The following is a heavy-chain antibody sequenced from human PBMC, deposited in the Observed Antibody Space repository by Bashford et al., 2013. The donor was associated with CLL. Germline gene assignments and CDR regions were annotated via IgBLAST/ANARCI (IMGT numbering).Heavy chain of an antibody. CDR2: INHSGST. D-gene: IGHD3-22*01. V-gene: IGHV4-34*01. CDR1: GGSFSGYY. Sequence: SETLSLTCAVYGGSFSGYYWSWIRQPPGKGLEWIGEINHSGSTNYNPSLKSRVTISVDTSKNQFSLKLSSVTAADTAVYYCARGPMIVVLINPGEPYYYYYYGMDVWGQGTTVTVSS. J-gene: IGHJ6*02. CDR3: ARGPMIVVLINPGEPYYYYYYGMDV.